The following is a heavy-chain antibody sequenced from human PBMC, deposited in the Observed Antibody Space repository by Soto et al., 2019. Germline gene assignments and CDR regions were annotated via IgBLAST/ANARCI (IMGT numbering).Heavy chain of an antibody. CDR1: GFTFSSYG. J-gene: IGHJ6*02. Sequence: GGSLRLSCAASGFTFSSYGMHWVRRAPGKGLEWVAVISYDGSDKFYTDSVKGRFTISRDNSKNTLYLQLNCLRGEDTAVYYCVKDRSGDIVVVITATAYYYYGMDVWGQGTTVTVSS. V-gene: IGHV3-30*18. CDR3: VKDRSGDIVVVITATAYYYYGMDV. D-gene: IGHD2-15*01. CDR2: ISYDGSDK.